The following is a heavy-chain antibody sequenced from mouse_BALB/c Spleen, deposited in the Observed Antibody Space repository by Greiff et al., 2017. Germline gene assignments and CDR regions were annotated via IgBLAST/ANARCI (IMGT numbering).Heavy chain of an antibody. J-gene: IGHJ4*01. V-gene: IGHV5-17*02. CDR2: ISSGSSTI. D-gene: IGHD1-1*01. CDR1: GFTFSSFG. Sequence: EVHLVESGGGLVQPGGSRKLSCAASGFTFSSFGMHWVRQAPEKGLEWVAYISSGSSTIYYADTVKGRFTIYRDNPKNTLFLQMTSLRSEDTAMYYCARSYYGSSYGYYYAMDYWGQGTSVTVSS. CDR3: ARSYYGSSYGYYYAMDY.